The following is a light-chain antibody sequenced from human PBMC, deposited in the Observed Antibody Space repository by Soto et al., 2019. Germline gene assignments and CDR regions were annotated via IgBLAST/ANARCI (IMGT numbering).Light chain of an antibody. CDR3: QQRSNWPPT. Sequence: EIVMTQSPATLSVSPGERATLSCRASQSIGSNLAWYQQKPGQAPRLLIYDASNRATGIPARFSGSGSGTDFTLTISSLEPEDFAVYYCQQRSNWPPTFGQGTKGDIK. CDR1: QSIGSN. J-gene: IGKJ1*01. V-gene: IGKV3-11*01. CDR2: DAS.